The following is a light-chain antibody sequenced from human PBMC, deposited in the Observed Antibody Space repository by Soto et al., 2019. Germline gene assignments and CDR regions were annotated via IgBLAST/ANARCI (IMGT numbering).Light chain of an antibody. Sequence: DIQMTQSPSSVSASVGDRVSITCRASQGISNWLAWYQQKPGRAPKLLIYTGSTLQSGVPSRFSGTGSGTDFTLTISSLQPEDVATYYCQQANSFPLTFGGGTKVEIK. V-gene: IGKV1-12*01. CDR1: QGISNW. J-gene: IGKJ4*01. CDR2: TGS. CDR3: QQANSFPLT.